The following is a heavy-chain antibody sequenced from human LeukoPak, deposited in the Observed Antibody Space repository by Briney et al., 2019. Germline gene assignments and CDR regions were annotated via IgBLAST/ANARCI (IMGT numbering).Heavy chain of an antibody. J-gene: IGHJ6*04. Sequence: SETLSLTCSVSGGSISGYYWSWIRQPPGQTLEWIGYIYSSGSTNYNPSLQSRVTTSVDTSMNQFSLRLSSVTAADTAVCYCARFTYTTRPSDVWGKGTTVTVSS. V-gene: IGHV4-4*09. D-gene: IGHD3-16*01. CDR3: ARFTYTTRPSDV. CDR2: IYSSGST. CDR1: GGSISGYY.